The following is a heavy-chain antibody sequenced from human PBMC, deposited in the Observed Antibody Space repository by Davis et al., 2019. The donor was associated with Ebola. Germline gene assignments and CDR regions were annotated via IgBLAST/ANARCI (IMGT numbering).Heavy chain of an antibody. CDR1: GFTFSTYG. V-gene: IGHV3-33*05. CDR2: ISYDGSNK. J-gene: IGHJ5*02. D-gene: IGHD6-13*01. CDR3: ARELAAAGTRRSWFDP. Sequence: PGGSLRLSCAASGFTFSTYGMHWVRQAPGKELEWVAVISYDGSNKYYADSVKGRFTISRDNSKNTLYLQMNSLRAEDTAVYYCARELAAAGTRRSWFDPWGQETLVTVSS.